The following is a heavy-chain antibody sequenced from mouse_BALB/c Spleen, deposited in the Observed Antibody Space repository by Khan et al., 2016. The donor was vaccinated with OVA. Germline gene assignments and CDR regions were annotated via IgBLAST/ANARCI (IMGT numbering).Heavy chain of an antibody. J-gene: IGHJ3*01. CDR3: ARHETTMILFAY. V-gene: IGHV5-6*01. CDR1: GFTFSSYG. CDR2: ISSGGSHT. Sequence: EVELVESGGDLVKPGGSLKLSCAASGFTFSSYGMSWVRQTPDKRLEWVATISSGGSHTYYPDSVKGRFTISRDTAKNTLYLQMSSLKSKDTAMYYCARHETTMILFAYWGQGTLVTVSA. D-gene: IGHD2-4*01.